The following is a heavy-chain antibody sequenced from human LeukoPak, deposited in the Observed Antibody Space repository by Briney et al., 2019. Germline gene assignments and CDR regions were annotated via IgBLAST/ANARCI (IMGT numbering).Heavy chain of an antibody. V-gene: IGHV3-53*01. CDR3: ARSMGYYYDSSGENGAFDI. CDR2: IYSGGST. Sequence: PGGSLRLSCAASGFTVSSNYMSWVRQAPGKGLEWVSVIYSGGSTYYADSVKGRFTISRDNSKNTLYLQMNSLRAEDTAVYYCARSMGYYYDSSGENGAFDIWGQGTMVAVSS. CDR1: GFTVSSNY. D-gene: IGHD3-22*01. J-gene: IGHJ3*02.